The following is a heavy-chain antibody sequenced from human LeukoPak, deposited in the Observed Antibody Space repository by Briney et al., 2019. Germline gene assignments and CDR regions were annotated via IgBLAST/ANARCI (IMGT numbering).Heavy chain of an antibody. CDR1: GYTFTGYY. V-gene: IGHV1-2*02. Sequence: ASVKVSCKASGYTFTGYYMHWVRQAPGQGLEWMGWINPNSGGTNYAQKFQGRVTMTRDTSISTAYMELSRLRSDDTAVYYCATGYSSSWCSNPFDYWGQGTLVTVSS. J-gene: IGHJ4*02. CDR2: INPNSGGT. CDR3: ATGYSSSWCSNPFDY. D-gene: IGHD6-13*01.